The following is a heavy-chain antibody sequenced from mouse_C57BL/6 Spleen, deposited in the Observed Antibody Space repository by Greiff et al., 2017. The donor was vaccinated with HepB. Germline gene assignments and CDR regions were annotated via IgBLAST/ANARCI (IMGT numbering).Heavy chain of an antibody. CDR3: ASHYYGSSPFAY. V-gene: IGHV7-3*01. CDR2: IRNKANGYTT. J-gene: IGHJ3*01. D-gene: IGHD1-1*01. Sequence: EVKLVESGGGLVQPGGSLSLSCAASGFTFTDYYMSWVRQHPGKALEWLGFIRNKANGYTTEYSASVKGRFTISRDNSQSILYLPMNALRAEDSATYYCASHYYGSSPFAYWGQGTLVTVSA. CDR1: GFTFTDYY.